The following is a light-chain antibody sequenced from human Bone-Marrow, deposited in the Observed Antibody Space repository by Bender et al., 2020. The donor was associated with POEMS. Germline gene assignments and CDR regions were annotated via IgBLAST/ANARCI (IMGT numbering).Light chain of an antibody. V-gene: IGLV1-47*02. J-gene: IGLJ6*01. CDR2: SNH. Sequence: QSVLSQPPSVSGTPGQRVTISCSGGSSNIHYVFWYQQLPGTAPKLLIYSNHQRPSGFPDRFSGSKSGTSASLVISGLRSEDEDDDDCEGWDHKLSSSINEFGRGKKV. CDR1: SSNIHY. CDR3: EGWDHKLSSSINE.